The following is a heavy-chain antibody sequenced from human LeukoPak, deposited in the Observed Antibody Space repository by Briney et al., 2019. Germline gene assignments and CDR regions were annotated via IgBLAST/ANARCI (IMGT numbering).Heavy chain of an antibody. J-gene: IGHJ4*02. Sequence: GGSLRLSCAASGFTSSSYWMHWVRQAPGKGLVWVSRIKSDGSTTTYADSVKGRFTISRDNAKNTLYLQMNSLRAEDTAVYYCARVVDTHFDYWGQGTLVTASS. V-gene: IGHV3-74*01. CDR2: IKSDGSTT. D-gene: IGHD5-18*01. CDR1: GFTSSSYW. CDR3: ARVVDTHFDY.